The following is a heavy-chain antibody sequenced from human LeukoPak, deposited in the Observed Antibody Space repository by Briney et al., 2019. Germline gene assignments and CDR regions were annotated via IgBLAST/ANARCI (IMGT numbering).Heavy chain of an antibody. CDR1: GFILSSNY. V-gene: IGHV3-53*01. J-gene: IGHJ4*02. D-gene: IGHD4-17*01. CDR2: IYSDGST. CDR3: VTGRYYGDDFDY. Sequence: GSLRLSCAASGFILSSNYMTWVRQAPGKGLEWVSVIYSDGSTYYADSVKGRFTISRDNSKNTLYLQMNSLRPDDTAVYYCVTGRYYGDDFDYWGQGTLVTVSS.